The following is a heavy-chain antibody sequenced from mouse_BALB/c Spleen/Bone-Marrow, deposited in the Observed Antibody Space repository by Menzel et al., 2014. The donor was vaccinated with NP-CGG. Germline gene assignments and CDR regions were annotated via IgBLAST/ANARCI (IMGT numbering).Heavy chain of an antibody. V-gene: IGHV4-1*02. CDR1: GFDFSRFW. D-gene: IGHD1-1*01. Sequence: DVMLVESGGGLVQPGGSLKLSCAASGFDFSRFWMSWVRQAPGKGLEWIGEINPDSSTINYTPSLKDRFIISRDNAKNTLYLQMSKVRSEDTALYYCARLNYYGNLFVWGAGTTVTVSS. CDR2: INPDSSTI. J-gene: IGHJ1*01. CDR3: ARLNYYGNLFV.